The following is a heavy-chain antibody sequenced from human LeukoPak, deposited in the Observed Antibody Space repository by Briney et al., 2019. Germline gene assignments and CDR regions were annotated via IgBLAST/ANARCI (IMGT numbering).Heavy chain of an antibody. D-gene: IGHD2-2*01. CDR1: GGSISSSSYY. Sequence: SETLSLTCTVSGGSISSSSYYWGWIRQPPGKGLEWIGSIYYSGSTYYNPSLKSRVTLSVDTSKNQYSLKLTSVTAADTAVYYCARQSGSSTSVSFNIWGQGTMVTVSS. J-gene: IGHJ3*02. V-gene: IGHV4-39*01. CDR2: IYYSGST. CDR3: ARQSGSSTSVSFNI.